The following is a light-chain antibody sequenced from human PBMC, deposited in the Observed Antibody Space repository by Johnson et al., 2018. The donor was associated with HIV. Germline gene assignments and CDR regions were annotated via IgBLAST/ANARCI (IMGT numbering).Light chain of an antibody. CDR3: GTWDNSLNTGAV. V-gene: IGLV1-51*01. J-gene: IGLJ1*01. CDR2: DNN. Sequence: QSVLSQPPSVSAAPGQKVTISCSGSTSNIGNNYVSWYQQFPGTAPKLLIYDNNKRPSGIPDRFSGSKSGTSATLGITGLQTGDEADYYCGTWDNSLNTGAVFGPGTKVTVL. CDR1: TSNIGNNY.